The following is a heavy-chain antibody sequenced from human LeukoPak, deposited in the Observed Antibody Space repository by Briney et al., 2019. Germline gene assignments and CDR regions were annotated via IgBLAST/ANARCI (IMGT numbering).Heavy chain of an antibody. CDR2: INHSGST. CDR3: ARHRGIAARPRWSPFDY. CDR1: GGSFSGYY. J-gene: IGHJ4*02. D-gene: IGHD6-6*01. V-gene: IGHV4-34*01. Sequence: SETLSLTCAVYGGSFSGYYWSWIRQPPGKGLEWIGEINHSGSTNYNPSLKSRVTISVDTSKNQFSLKLSSVTAAGTAVYYCARHRGIAARPRWSPFDYWGQGTLVTVSS.